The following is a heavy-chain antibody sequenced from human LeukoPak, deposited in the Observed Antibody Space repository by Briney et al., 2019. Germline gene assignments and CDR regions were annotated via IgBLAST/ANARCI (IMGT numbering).Heavy chain of an antibody. D-gene: IGHD3-10*02. Sequence: GSLRLSCAASGFTSTSYTMNWVRQAPGTGLEWVSGITGSGGSAYYADSVKGRFTISRDNSKNTLYLQMNSLRAEDTAVYYCAELGITMIGGVWGKGTTVTISS. CDR1: GFTSTSYT. CDR3: AELGITMIGGV. V-gene: IGHV3-23*01. J-gene: IGHJ6*04. CDR2: ITGSGGSA.